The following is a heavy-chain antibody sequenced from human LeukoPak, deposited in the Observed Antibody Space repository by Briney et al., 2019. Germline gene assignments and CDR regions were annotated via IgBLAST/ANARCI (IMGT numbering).Heavy chain of an antibody. Sequence: SETLSLTCTVSGDSFTNYHWSWLRQPPGKGLEWIGYISYSWTTSYNPSLKSRVTISVDTSKNQFSLKLNSVTAADTAVYYCARVGRGDHTWGSYYCDHWGQGTLVSRSS. V-gene: IGHV4-59*01. CDR1: GDSFTNYH. CDR2: ISYSWTT. J-gene: IGHJ4*02. D-gene: IGHD3-16*01. CDR3: ARVGRGDHTWGSYYCDH.